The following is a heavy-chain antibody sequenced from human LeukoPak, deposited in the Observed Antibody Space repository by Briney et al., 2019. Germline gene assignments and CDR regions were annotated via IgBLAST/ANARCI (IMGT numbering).Heavy chain of an antibody. Sequence: PSETLSLTCTVSGYSISSGYYWGWIRQPPGKGLEWVGSIYHSGSTYYNPSLKSRVTISVDTSKNQFSLKLSSVTAADTAVYYCARCSAVAGDDDAFDIWGQGTMVTLSS. D-gene: IGHD6-19*01. CDR1: GYSISSGYY. CDR2: IYHSGST. V-gene: IGHV4-38-2*02. CDR3: ARCSAVAGDDDAFDI. J-gene: IGHJ3*02.